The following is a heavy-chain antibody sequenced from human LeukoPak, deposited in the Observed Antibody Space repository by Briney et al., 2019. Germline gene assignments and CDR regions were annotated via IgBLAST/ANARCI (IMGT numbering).Heavy chain of an antibody. CDR2: VSHDGRNQ. V-gene: IGHV3-30*04. J-gene: IGHJ4*02. CDR1: GFTFSNYA. Sequence: GGSLRLSCAASGFTFSNYAMHWVRQAPGKGLEWVAIVSHDGRNQYYAESVKGRFTISRGSSKNTVSLQMNSLRAGDSALYYCGRDPSARVTIDFWGQGTLVTVSS. CDR3: GRDPSARVTIDF. D-gene: IGHD5-24*01.